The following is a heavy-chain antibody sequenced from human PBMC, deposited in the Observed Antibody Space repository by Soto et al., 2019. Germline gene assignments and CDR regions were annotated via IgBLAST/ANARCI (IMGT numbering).Heavy chain of an antibody. CDR2: IIPIFGTA. V-gene: IGHV1-69*13. CDR1: GGTFSSYA. J-gene: IGHJ4*02. Sequence: EASVKVSCKASGGTFSSYAISWVRQAPGQGLEWMGGIIPIFGTANYAQKFQGRVTITADESASTAYMELSSLRSEDTAVYYFASCPQNCITTSPCCLFFDYWGQGTLVTVSS. D-gene: IGHD2-2*01. CDR3: ASCPQNCITTSPCCLFFDY.